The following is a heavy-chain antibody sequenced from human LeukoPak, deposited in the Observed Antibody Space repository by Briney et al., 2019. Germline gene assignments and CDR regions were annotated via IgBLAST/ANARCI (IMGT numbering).Heavy chain of an antibody. J-gene: IGHJ4*02. D-gene: IGHD2-21*02. Sequence: SQTLSLTCTVSGGSISNGGYYWSWIRQHPGKGLEWIGYIYYSGSTYYNPSLKSRVTISVDTSKNQFSLKLSSVTAADTAVYYCATRESYCGGDCYSYWGQGTLVTVSS. CDR2: IYYSGST. V-gene: IGHV4-31*03. CDR1: GGSISNGGYY. CDR3: ATRESYCGGDCYSY.